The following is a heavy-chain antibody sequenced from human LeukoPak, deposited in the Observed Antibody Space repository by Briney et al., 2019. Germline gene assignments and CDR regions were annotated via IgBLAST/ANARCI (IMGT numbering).Heavy chain of an antibody. J-gene: IGHJ3*02. V-gene: IGHV3-23*01. CDR1: GFTFSSYA. CDR2: ISGSGGST. Sequence: GGSLRLSCAASGFTFSSYAMSWVRQTPGKGLEWVSAISGSGGSTYYADSVKGRFTISRDNSKNTLSLQMNSLRDEDTSLYYCARGNPYHGGAFDIWGQGTMVTVSS. CDR3: ARGNPYHGGAFDI. D-gene: IGHD3-16*01.